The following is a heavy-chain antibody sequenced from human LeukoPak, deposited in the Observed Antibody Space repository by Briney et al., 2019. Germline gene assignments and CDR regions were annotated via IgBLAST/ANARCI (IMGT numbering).Heavy chain of an antibody. D-gene: IGHD4-11*01. V-gene: IGHV3-66*01. Sequence: GGSLRLSCAASGFTVSSNYMSWVRQAPGKGLEWVSVIYSGGSKYYADSVKGRFTISRDNSKNTLYLQMNSLRAEDTAVYYCARDYSNYGFDYWGQGTLVTVSS. CDR1: GFTVSSNY. CDR2: IYSGGSK. J-gene: IGHJ4*02. CDR3: ARDYSNYGFDY.